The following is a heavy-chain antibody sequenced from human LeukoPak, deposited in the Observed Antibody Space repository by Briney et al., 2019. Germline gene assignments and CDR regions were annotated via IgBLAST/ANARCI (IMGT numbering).Heavy chain of an antibody. Sequence: SVKVSCKASGGTFSSYAISWVRQAPGQGLEWMGRIIPILGIANYAQKFQGRVTITADKSTSTAYMELSSLRSEDTAVYYCARDRSGGSPFHYWGRGTLVTVSS. D-gene: IGHD3-16*01. CDR1: GGTFSSYA. J-gene: IGHJ4*02. CDR2: IIPILGIA. V-gene: IGHV1-69*04. CDR3: ARDRSGGSPFHY.